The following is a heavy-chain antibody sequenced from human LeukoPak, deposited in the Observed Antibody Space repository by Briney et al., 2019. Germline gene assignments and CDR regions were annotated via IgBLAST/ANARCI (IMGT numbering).Heavy chain of an antibody. CDR3: AKGRRWEASYYYYYMDV. J-gene: IGHJ6*03. CDR1: GFTFSSYG. D-gene: IGHD1-26*01. Sequence: GGSLRLSCAASGFTFSSYGMHWVRQAPGKGLEWVAFIRYDGSNKYYTDSVKGRFTISRDNSKNTLYLQMNSLRAEDTAVYYCAKGRRWEASYYYYYMDVWGKGTTVTISS. V-gene: IGHV3-30*02. CDR2: IRYDGSNK.